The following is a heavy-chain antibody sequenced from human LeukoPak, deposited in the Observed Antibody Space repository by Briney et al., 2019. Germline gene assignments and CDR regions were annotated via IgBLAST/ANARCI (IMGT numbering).Heavy chain of an antibody. CDR3: ARFVVGQWLINY. CDR2: INHSGST. V-gene: IGHV4-34*01. CDR1: GGSFSGY. Sequence: SETLSLTCAVYGGSFSGYWSWIRQPPGKGLEWIGEINHSGSTNYNPSLKSRVTVAVDTSKNQFSLKLSSVTAADTAVYYCARFVVGQWLINYWGQGALVTVSS. D-gene: IGHD6-19*01. J-gene: IGHJ4*02.